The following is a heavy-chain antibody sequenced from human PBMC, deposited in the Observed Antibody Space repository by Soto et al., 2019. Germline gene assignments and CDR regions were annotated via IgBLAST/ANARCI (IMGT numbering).Heavy chain of an antibody. CDR1: GFTFSTYA. CDR3: AKTERDVTTQIFDH. Sequence: EVYLLESGGGLVQPGGSLRLSCEASGFTFSTYAMTWVRQAPGKGLDWVSVISGSDDSTYYADSVKGRFTISRDNSKNTLYLQMNSLRAEDTAVYYCAKTERDVTTQIFDHWGQGTLVTVSS. V-gene: IGHV3-23*01. J-gene: IGHJ4*02. D-gene: IGHD1-1*01. CDR2: ISGSDDST.